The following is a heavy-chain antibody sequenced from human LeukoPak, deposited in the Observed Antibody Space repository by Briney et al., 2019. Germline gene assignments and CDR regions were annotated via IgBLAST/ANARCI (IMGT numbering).Heavy chain of an antibody. CDR2: ISSSGSTI. D-gene: IGHD5-18*01. CDR3: ARAPGGYSYGTPNFDY. CDR1: GFPFSSYE. J-gene: IGHJ4*02. V-gene: IGHV3-48*03. Sequence: PGGSLRLSCAASGFPFSSYEMNWVRQAPGKGLEWVSYISSSGSTIYYADSVKGRFTISRDNAKNSPYLQMNSLRAEETAVYYCARAPGGYSYGTPNFDYWGQGTLVTVSS.